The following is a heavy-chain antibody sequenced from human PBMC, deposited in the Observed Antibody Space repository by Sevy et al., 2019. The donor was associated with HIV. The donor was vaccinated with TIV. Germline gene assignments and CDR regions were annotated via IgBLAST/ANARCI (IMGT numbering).Heavy chain of an antibody. Sequence: GGSLRLCCAASGFSISGYGMHWVRQAPGKGLEWEAVIWYDGTNKEYADSVKGRFTISRDNSKNTLYLQMNSLRAEDTAVYYCAREDIRVAGIGYYFHSWGQGTLVTVSS. CDR1: GFSISGYG. CDR3: AREDIRVAGIGYYFHS. CDR2: IWYDGTNK. V-gene: IGHV3-33*01. J-gene: IGHJ4*02. D-gene: IGHD6-19*01.